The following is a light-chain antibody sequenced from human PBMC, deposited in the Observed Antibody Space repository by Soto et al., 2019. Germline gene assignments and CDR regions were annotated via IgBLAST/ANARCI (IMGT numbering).Light chain of an antibody. CDR2: DVT. CDR1: SSDVGGYNY. Sequence: QSALTQPASVSGSPGQSITISCTGTSSDVGGYNYVSWYQQHPNKAPKLMIYDVTNRPSGVSNRFSGSKSGNTASLTISGLQAEDEADYYCCSYTSSATWLFGGGTKLTVL. J-gene: IGLJ3*02. V-gene: IGLV2-14*03. CDR3: CSYTSSATWL.